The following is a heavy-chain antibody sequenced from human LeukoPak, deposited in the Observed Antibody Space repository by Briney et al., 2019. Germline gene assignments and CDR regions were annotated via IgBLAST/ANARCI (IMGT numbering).Heavy chain of an antibody. CDR2: INYSGNT. CDR1: GGSVIRSSYY. Sequence: SETLSLTCTVSGGSVIRSSYYWSWIRQPPGKGLEWNGYINYSGNTDYNPSLKSRVTISVDTSKNQLSLKLSSVTAADTAMYYCARAGAVGGYCFDPWGQGTQVTVSS. D-gene: IGHD6-19*01. CDR3: ARAGAVGGYCFDP. V-gene: IGHV4-61*01. J-gene: IGHJ5*02.